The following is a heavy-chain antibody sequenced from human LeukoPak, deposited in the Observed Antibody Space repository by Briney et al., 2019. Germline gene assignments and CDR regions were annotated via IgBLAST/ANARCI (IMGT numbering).Heavy chain of an antibody. V-gene: IGHV3-7*01. CDR3: ARVPGYCSSTSCYVYFDF. Sequence: GGSLRLSCAASGFTFSSYWMSWVRQAPGKGLEWVANIKQDGSEKYYVDSVKGRFTISRDNAKNSLYLQINSLRAEDTAVYYCARVPGYCSSTSCYVYFDFWGQGTLVTVSS. CDR2: IKQDGSEK. CDR1: GFTFSSYW. J-gene: IGHJ4*02. D-gene: IGHD2-2*01.